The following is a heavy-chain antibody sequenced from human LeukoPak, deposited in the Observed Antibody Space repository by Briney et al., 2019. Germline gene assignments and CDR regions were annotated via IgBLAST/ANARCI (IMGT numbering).Heavy chain of an antibody. D-gene: IGHD5-12*01. V-gene: IGHV1-2*02. CDR2: INPNSGGT. J-gene: IGHJ4*02. CDR3: ARSPQVAPFDY. Sequence: ASVKVSCKASGYTLTDYYIHWVRQAPGQGLQWMGWINPNSGGTNSAQKFQGRVTMTRDTSISTAYMELSRLRSDDTAVYYCARSPQVAPFDYWGQGTLVTVSS. CDR1: GYTLTDYY.